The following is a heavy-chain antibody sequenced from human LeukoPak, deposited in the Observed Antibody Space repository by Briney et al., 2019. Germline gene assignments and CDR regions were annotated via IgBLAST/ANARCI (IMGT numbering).Heavy chain of an antibody. CDR2: INHSGST. D-gene: IGHD2-15*01. CDR3: ARSLPLLRDIVVVVAATRSTNWFDP. CDR1: GGSFSGYY. V-gene: IGHV4-34*01. J-gene: IGHJ5*02. Sequence: SETLSLTCAVYGGSFSGYYWSWIRQPPGKGLEWIGEINHSGSTNYNPSLKSRVTISVDTSKNQFSLKLSSVTTADTAVYYCARSLPLLRDIVVVVAATRSTNWFDPWGQGTLVTVSS.